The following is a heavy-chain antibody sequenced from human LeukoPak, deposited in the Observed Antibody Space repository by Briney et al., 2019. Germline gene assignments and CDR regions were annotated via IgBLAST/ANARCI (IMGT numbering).Heavy chain of an antibody. CDR2: IRTSGTNT. D-gene: IGHD1-7*01. Sequence: GGSLRLSCAASGFTFSSFSMNWVRQAPGKGLKWVSYIRTSGTNTDYTGSVKGRFTISRDNAKNSLYLQMNSLRAEDTAVYYCARMNYVSSGWGAPFDYWGQGTLVTVSS. CDR1: GFTFSSFS. CDR3: ARMNYVSSGWGAPFDY. J-gene: IGHJ4*02. V-gene: IGHV3-48*04.